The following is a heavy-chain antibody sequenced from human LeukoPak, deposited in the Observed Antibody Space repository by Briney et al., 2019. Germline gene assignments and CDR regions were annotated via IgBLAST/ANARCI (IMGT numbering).Heavy chain of an antibody. CDR2: IKSKTDGGTT. V-gene: IGHV3-15*01. CDR1: GFTFSNAW. D-gene: IGHD5-12*01. CDR3: TTGTVATEYYFDY. Sequence: GGSLRLSCAASGFTFSNAWMSWVRQAPGKGLEWVGRIKSKTDGGTTDYAAPVKGRFTISRDDSKNTLYLQMNSLKTEDTAVYYCTTGTVATEYYFDYWGQGTLVTVSS. J-gene: IGHJ4*02.